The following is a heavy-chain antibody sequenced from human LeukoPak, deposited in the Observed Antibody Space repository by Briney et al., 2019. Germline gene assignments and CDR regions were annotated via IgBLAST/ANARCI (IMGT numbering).Heavy chain of an antibody. J-gene: IGHJ4*02. Sequence: SETLSLTCAVYGGSFSGYYWSWIRQPPGKGLEWIGEINHSGSTNYNPSLKSRVTISVDTSKNQFSLKLSSVTAADTAVYYCARRGYQLKFDYWGQGTLVTVSS. CDR2: INHSGST. CDR1: GGSFSGYY. D-gene: IGHD2-2*01. CDR3: ARRGYQLKFDY. V-gene: IGHV4-34*01.